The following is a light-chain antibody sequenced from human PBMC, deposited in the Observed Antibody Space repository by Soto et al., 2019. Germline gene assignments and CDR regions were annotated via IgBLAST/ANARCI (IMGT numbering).Light chain of an antibody. J-gene: IGKJ3*01. CDR2: GAS. Sequence: DIQMTQSPSSLSASVGDRVTITCRASQGISNYLAWYQQKPGEVPKLLIYGASTLQSGVPSRFSGSGSGTDFTLTISSLQPEDVATYYYQKYNSAPFTFGPGTKVVIK. CDR1: QGISNY. V-gene: IGKV1-27*01. CDR3: QKYNSAPFT.